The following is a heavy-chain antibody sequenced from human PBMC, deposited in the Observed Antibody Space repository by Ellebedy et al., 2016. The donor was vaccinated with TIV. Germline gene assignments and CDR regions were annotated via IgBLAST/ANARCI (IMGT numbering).Heavy chain of an antibody. J-gene: IGHJ4*02. CDR2: ISAYNGNT. CDR1: GYTFTSYG. CDR3: ARSQQRPTGYYSPTGY. V-gene: IGHV1-18*01. Sequence: AASVKVSCKASGYTFTSYGISWVRQAPGQGLEWMGWISAYNGNTNYAQKLQGRVTMTKDTSTSTAYMELRSLRSDDTAVYYCARSQQRPTGYYSPTGYWGQGTLVTVSS. D-gene: IGHD3-9*01.